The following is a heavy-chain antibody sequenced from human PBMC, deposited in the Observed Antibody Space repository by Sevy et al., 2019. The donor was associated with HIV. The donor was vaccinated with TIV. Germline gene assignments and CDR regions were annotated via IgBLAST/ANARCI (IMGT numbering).Heavy chain of an antibody. V-gene: IGHV1-2*02. CDR1: GYTFTGYY. CDR2: INPNTGGT. CDR3: ARGAQLYDYVGGEDC. J-gene: IGHJ4*02. Sequence: ASVKVSCKASGYTFTGYYMHWVRQAPGQGLEWMGWINPNTGGTHYAQNFQGRVTMTRDTSISTAYMELSRLRSDDTAVYYCARGAQLYDYVGGEDCWGQGTLVTVSS. D-gene: IGHD3-16*01.